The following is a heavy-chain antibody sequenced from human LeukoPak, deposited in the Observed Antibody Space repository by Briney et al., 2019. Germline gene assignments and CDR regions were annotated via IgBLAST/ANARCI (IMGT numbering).Heavy chain of an antibody. CDR3: ARAPGRWLVREPPDY. D-gene: IGHD6-19*01. CDR1: GFTLSSYS. V-gene: IGHV3-21*01. J-gene: IGHJ4*02. CDR2: ISSSSSYI. Sequence: GGSLRLSCGASGFTLSSYSMKWVRHARGKGLVWVSSISSSSSYIYYGDSVKGRFTIPRDNDKNSLYLQMNSLRAEDTAVYYCARAPGRWLVREPPDYWGQGTLVTVSS.